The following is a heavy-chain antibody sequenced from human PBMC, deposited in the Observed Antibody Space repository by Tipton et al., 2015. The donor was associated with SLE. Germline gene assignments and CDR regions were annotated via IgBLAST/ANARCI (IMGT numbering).Heavy chain of an antibody. CDR2: ISYSGAT. CDR3: TTARTGCSRNSCYLDN. Sequence: TLSLTCIVSGGSITTRSYYWGWIRQPPGKGLEWIASISYSGATYYNPSLKSRVIISLDKSRDQFYLILTSVTAADTAVYYCTTARTGCSRNSCYLDNWGRGTLVTVSS. D-gene: IGHD2-2*01. CDR1: GGSITTRSYY. V-gene: IGHV4-39*07. J-gene: IGHJ4*02.